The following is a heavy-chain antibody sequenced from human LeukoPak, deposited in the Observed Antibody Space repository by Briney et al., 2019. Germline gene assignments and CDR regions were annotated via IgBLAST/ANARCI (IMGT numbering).Heavy chain of an antibody. Sequence: SETLSLTCTVSGGSISSSSYYWGWIRQPPGKGLEWIGSIYYSGSTYYNPSLKSRVTISVDTSKNLFSLKLSSVTAADTAVYYCARQYYDYVWGSYRDLYYFDYWGQGTLVTVSS. CDR1: GGSISSSSYY. CDR3: ARQYYDYVWGSYRDLYYFDY. CDR2: IYYSGST. D-gene: IGHD3-16*02. J-gene: IGHJ4*02. V-gene: IGHV4-39*01.